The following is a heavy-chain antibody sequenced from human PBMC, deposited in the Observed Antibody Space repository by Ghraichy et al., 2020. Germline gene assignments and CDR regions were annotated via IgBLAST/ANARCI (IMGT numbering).Heavy chain of an antibody. CDR2: IYYSGNT. Sequence: SETLSLTCTVSGDSISSVGHYWSWIRQHPGKGLEWIGYIYYSGNTYYNPSLKSRVAITVDTSKNQFSLKLTSVTAADTAVYYCARTGVGATTIDSRGQGTLVTVSS. D-gene: IGHD1-26*01. J-gene: IGHJ4*02. CDR1: GDSISSVGHY. CDR3: ARTGVGATTIDS. V-gene: IGHV4-31*03.